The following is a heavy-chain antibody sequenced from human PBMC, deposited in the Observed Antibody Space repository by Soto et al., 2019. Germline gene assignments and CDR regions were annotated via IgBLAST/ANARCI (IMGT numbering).Heavy chain of an antibody. CDR1: GGSMSSYY. V-gene: IGHV4-59*01. CDR2: IYYSGST. CDR3: ARDTSSGWPDY. Sequence: SXTLSLTCTVSGGSMSSYYWSWIRQPPGKGLEWIGYIYYSGSTNYNPSLKSRVTISVDTSKNQFSLKLSSVTAADTAVYYCARDTSSGWPDYWGQGTLVTVSS. D-gene: IGHD6-19*01. J-gene: IGHJ4*02.